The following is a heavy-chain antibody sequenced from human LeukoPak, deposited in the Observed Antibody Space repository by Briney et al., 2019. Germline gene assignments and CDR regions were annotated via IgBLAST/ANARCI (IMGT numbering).Heavy chain of an antibody. Sequence: GGSLRLSCAASRFTFDDYGMSWVRQAPGKGLEWVSSITGSSASTYYADSVKGRFTISRDNSKNTLYLQMNSLRAEDTAVYFCAKLDYYDTHWGQGTLVTVSS. D-gene: IGHD3-22*01. J-gene: IGHJ4*02. CDR2: ITGSSAST. CDR3: AKLDYYDTH. CDR1: RFTFDDYG. V-gene: IGHV3-23*01.